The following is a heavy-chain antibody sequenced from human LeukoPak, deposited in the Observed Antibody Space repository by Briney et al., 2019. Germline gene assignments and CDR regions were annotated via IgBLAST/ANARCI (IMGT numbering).Heavy chain of an antibody. D-gene: IGHD3-22*01. CDR3: ARAPTYYYDRSGYYIDY. V-gene: IGHV1-2*02. Sequence: ASVKVSCKASGYTFTAYYIHWVRQAPGQGLEWMGWINPNSDGTNYAQKFQGRVTVARDTSISTAYMELSRLRSDDTAVYYCARAPTYYYDRSGYYIDYWGQGTLVTVSS. J-gene: IGHJ4*02. CDR1: GYTFTAYY. CDR2: INPNSDGT.